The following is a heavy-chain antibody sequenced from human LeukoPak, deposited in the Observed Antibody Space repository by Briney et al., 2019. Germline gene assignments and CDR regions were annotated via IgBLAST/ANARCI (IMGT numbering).Heavy chain of an antibody. CDR2: ISAYNGNT. D-gene: IGHD3-10*01. J-gene: IGHJ4*02. CDR1: GYTFTSYG. CDR3: ARVYDYYGSGSYVCEDY. Sequence: ASVKVSCKASGYTFTSYGISWVRQAPGQGLEWMGWISAYNGNTNYAQKLQGRVTMTTDTSTSTAYMELRSLRSDDTAVYYCARVYDYYGSGSYVCEDYWGQGTLVTVSS. V-gene: IGHV1-18*01.